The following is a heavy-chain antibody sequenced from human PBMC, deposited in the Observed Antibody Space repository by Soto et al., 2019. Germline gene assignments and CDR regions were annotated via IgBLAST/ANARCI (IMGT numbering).Heavy chain of an antibody. Sequence: PGGSLRLSCAASGFTFSSYAMSWVRQAPGKGLEWVSAISGSGGSTYYAYSVKGRFTISRDNSRNTMYLQMNSLRAEDTAVYYCANTPVPYSGSYAYYFDYCSQGTLVTVSS. J-gene: IGHJ4*02. V-gene: IGHV3-23*01. CDR1: GFTFSSYA. CDR2: ISGSGGST. D-gene: IGHD1-26*01. CDR3: ANTPVPYSGSYAYYFDY.